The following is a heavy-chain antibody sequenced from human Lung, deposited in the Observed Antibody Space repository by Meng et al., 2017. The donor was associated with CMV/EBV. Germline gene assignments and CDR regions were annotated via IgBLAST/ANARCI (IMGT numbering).Heavy chain of an antibody. CDR1: GYTFTAHY. J-gene: IGHJ4*02. CDR2: IHPHRGDT. CDR3: ARDNNWGPDY. D-gene: IGHD7-27*01. Sequence: SXXVSCKASGYTFTAHYFHWVRQAPGQGLEWMGWIHPHRGDTNYAQQFQGRVTLTRDTSINTGYMELTRLTSDDTAVYYCARDNNWGPDYWGQGTLVTVSS. V-gene: IGHV1-2*02.